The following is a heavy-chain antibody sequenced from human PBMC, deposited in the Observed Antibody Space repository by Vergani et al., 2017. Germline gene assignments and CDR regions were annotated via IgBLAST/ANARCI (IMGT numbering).Heavy chain of an antibody. CDR1: GYTFTSYG. Sequence: QVQLVQSGAEVKKPGASVKVSCKASGYTFTSYGISWVRQAPGQGLEWMGWISAYNGNTHYAQKLQGRFTMTTDTSTSTDYMELRSLRSDDTAVYYCASDRVVGYDSAYYGMDFWGQGTTVTVSS. V-gene: IGHV1-18*01. J-gene: IGHJ6*02. D-gene: IGHD5-12*01. CDR3: ASDRVVGYDSAYYGMDF. CDR2: ISAYNGNT.